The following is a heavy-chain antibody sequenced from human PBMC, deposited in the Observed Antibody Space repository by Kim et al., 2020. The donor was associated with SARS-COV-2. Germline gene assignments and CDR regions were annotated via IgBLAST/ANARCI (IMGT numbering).Heavy chain of an antibody. V-gene: IGHV1-2*02. J-gene: IGHJ5*02. CDR3: ARDLGHSSSSA. CDR2: T. Sequence: TNYAQKFQGRVTMTRDTSISTAYMELSRLRSDDTAVYYCARDLGHSSSSAWGQGTLVTVSS. D-gene: IGHD6-6*01.